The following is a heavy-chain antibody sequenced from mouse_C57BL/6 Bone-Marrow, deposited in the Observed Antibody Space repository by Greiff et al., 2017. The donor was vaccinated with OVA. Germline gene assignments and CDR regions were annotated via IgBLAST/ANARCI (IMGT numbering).Heavy chain of an antibody. CDR3: ARRGSIYYGNYDFDY. J-gene: IGHJ2*01. V-gene: IGHV1-63*01. CDR2: IYPGGGYT. CDR1: GYTFTNYW. D-gene: IGHD2-1*01. Sequence: VQGVESGAELVRPGTSVKMSCKASGYTFTNYWIGWAKQRPGHGLEWIGDIYPGGGYTNYNEKFKGKATLTADKSSSTAYMQFSSLTSEDSAIYYCARRGSIYYGNYDFDYWGQGTTLTVSS.